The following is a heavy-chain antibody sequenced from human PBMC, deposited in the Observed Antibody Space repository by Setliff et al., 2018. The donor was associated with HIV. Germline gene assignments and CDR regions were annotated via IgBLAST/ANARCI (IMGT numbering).Heavy chain of an antibody. D-gene: IGHD3-9*01. CDR2: INPNSGGT. Sequence: GASVKVSCKASGYSFTGYYIHWMRQAPGQGPGWLGWINPNSGGTNYAQKFQGRVTMTRDTSISTASMDLRSLRSDDTAFYYCARGGQNALRYFDWLPEGEYFHHWGQGTLVTVSS. CDR3: ARGGQNALRYFDWLPEGEYFHH. J-gene: IGHJ1*01. V-gene: IGHV1-2*02. CDR1: GYSFTGYY.